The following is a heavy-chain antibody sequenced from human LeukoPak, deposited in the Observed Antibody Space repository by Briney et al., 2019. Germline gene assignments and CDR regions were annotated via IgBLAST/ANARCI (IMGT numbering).Heavy chain of an antibody. CDR3: ARESMDTNGYYFDF. Sequence: SQTLSLTCAICRDSISTYGGAWNRIRQSPSRGLEWLGRTFYRSKWYYDYALSVKSRMTISPDTSKNQFSLQLSSLTPTATDVYFCARESMDTNGYYFDFWGQGALVTVSS. CDR1: RDSISTYGGA. CDR2: TFYRSKWYY. V-gene: IGHV6-1*01. D-gene: IGHD2/OR15-2a*01. J-gene: IGHJ4*02.